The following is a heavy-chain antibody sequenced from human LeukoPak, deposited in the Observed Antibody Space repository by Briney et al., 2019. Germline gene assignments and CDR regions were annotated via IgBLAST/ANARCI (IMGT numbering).Heavy chain of an antibody. CDR3: AHSRAPAAVATSFEY. CDR2: IYWDDEK. D-gene: IGHD6-13*01. Sequence: SGPTLVNPTQTLTVTCTFSGFSLSTTGVGVGWIRQPPGKALDWLALIYWDDEKRYSPSLKSRLTITKDTSKNQVVLTMTNMDPVDTATYYCAHSRAPAAVATSFEYWGQGTLVTVSS. J-gene: IGHJ4*02. CDR1: GFSLSTTGVG. V-gene: IGHV2-5*02.